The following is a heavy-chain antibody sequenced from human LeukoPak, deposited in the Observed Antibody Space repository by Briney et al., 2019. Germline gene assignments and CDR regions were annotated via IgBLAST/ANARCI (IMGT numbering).Heavy chain of an antibody. CDR3: ARVHSSSSGWRYFDY. V-gene: IGHV3-48*01. Sequence: TGGSLRLSCAASGFTFSSYSMNWVRQAPGKGLEWVSYISSSSSTIYYADSVKGRFTISRDNAKNSLYLQMNSLRAEDTAVYYCARVHSSSSGWRYFDYWGQGTLVTVSS. CDR2: ISSSSSTI. J-gene: IGHJ4*02. CDR1: GFTFSSYS. D-gene: IGHD6-6*01.